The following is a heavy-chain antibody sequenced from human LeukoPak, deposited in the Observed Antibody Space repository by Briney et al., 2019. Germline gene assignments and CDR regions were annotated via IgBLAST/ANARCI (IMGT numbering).Heavy chain of an antibody. CDR2: IKQDGSEK. Sequence: GGSLRLSCAASGFTFSSYWMSWVRQAPGKGLEWVANIKQDGSEKYYVDSVKGRFTISRDNARNSLYLQMNSLRAEDTAVCYCARDSRSSGYYSFHYWGQGTLVTVSS. D-gene: IGHD3-22*01. J-gene: IGHJ4*02. CDR3: ARDSRSSGYYSFHY. V-gene: IGHV3-7*03. CDR1: GFTFSSYW.